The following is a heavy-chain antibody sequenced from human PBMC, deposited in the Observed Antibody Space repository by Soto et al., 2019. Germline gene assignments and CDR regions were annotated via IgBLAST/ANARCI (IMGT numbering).Heavy chain of an antibody. D-gene: IGHD1-1*01. Sequence: EMQLVESGGGLVQPGGSLRLSCAASGFTFSDSWMNWVRQAPGKGLEWVANIKADGSEKYYVDSVKGRFTISRDNAKNSLYLQMDSLRAEDTAVYYCASPRGVLEPLTGWGQGTLVTVSS. CDR2: IKADGSEK. V-gene: IGHV3-7*05. CDR3: ASPRGVLEPLTG. CDR1: GFTFSDSW. J-gene: IGHJ4*02.